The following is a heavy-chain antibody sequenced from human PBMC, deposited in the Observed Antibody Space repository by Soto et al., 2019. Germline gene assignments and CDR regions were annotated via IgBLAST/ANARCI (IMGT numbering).Heavy chain of an antibody. CDR2: IYHSGST. CDR1: GGSISSGGYS. CDR3: ARGVSSSWYNWFDP. J-gene: IGHJ5*02. D-gene: IGHD6-13*01. Sequence: LSLTCAVSGGSISSGGYSWSWIRQPPGKGLEWIGYIYHSGSTYYNPSLKSRVTISVDRSKNQFSLKLSSVTAADTAVYYCARGVSSSWYNWFDPWGQGTLVTVSS. V-gene: IGHV4-30-2*01.